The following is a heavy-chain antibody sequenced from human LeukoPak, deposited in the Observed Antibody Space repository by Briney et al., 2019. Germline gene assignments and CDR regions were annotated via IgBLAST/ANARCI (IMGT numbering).Heavy chain of an antibody. D-gene: IGHD3-9*01. CDR2: VYHSGTT. Sequence: SETLSLTCSVSGYSISSRYFWGWIRQPPGKGLEWIGTVYHSGTTYYNPSLKSRVTISIDTSKNQFSLNLSSVTAADTAVYYCAREDDITQFDYWGQGTLVTVSS. CDR1: GYSISSRYF. J-gene: IGHJ4*02. V-gene: IGHV4-38-2*02. CDR3: AREDDITQFDY.